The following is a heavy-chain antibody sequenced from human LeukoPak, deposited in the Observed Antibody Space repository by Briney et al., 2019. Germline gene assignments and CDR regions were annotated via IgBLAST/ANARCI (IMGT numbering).Heavy chain of an antibody. Sequence: GRSLRLSCAASGFTFSTYGMHWVRQAPGKGLEWVAVIWFDGSIKYYADSVKGQFTISRDNSKNTLYLQMNSLRAEDTAVYYCARAVGPFDIWGQGTIVIVSS. CDR1: GFTFSTYG. CDR3: ARAVGPFDI. J-gene: IGHJ3*02. V-gene: IGHV3-33*01. CDR2: IWFDGSIK.